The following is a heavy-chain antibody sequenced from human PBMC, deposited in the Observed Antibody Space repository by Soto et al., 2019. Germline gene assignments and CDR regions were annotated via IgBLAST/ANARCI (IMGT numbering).Heavy chain of an antibody. V-gene: IGHV4-38-2*01. J-gene: IGHJ4*02. CDR1: GYSISNGYQ. CDR3: ASRGGSGDFDY. D-gene: IGHD3-3*01. CDR2: IYHSGST. Sequence: PSENLSLTCAVSGYSISNGYQWGWIRQPPGKGLEWIGNIYHSGSTYYNPSLKSRATISVDTSKNQFSLRLTSVTAADTAVYYCASRGGSGDFDYWGQGTLVTVSS.